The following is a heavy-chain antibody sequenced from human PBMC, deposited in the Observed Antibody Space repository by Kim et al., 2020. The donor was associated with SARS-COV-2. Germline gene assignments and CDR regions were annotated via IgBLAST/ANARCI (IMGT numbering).Heavy chain of an antibody. Sequence: SVKVSCKASGGTFSSYAISWVRQAPGQGLEWMGGIIPIFGTANYAQKFQGRVTITADESTSTAYMELSSLRSEDTAVYYCARDDGCSSTSCYSHHYYYYGMDVWGQGTTVTVSS. CDR3: ARDDGCSSTSCYSHHYYYYGMDV. V-gene: IGHV1-69*13. CDR2: IIPIFGTA. D-gene: IGHD2-2*01. J-gene: IGHJ6*02. CDR1: GGTFSSYA.